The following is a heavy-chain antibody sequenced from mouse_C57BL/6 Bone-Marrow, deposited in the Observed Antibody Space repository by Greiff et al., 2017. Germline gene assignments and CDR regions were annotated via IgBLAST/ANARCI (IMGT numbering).Heavy chain of an antibody. CDR3: ARHRYYGSSYGWYFDV. V-gene: IGHV5-2*01. CDR1: EYEFPSHD. CDR2: INSDGGST. J-gene: IGHJ1*03. Sequence: DVHLVESGGGLVQPGESLKLSCESNEYEFPSHDMSWVRKTPEKRLELVAAINSDGGSTYYPDTMERRFIISRDNTKKTLYLQMSSLRSEDTALYYCARHRYYGSSYGWYFDVWGTGTTVTVSS. D-gene: IGHD1-1*01.